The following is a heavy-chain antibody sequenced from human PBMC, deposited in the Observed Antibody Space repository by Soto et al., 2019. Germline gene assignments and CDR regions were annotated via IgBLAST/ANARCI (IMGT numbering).Heavy chain of an antibody. V-gene: IGHV3-23*01. Sequence: GGSLRLSCAASGFTFSSYAMNWVRQAPGKGLEWVSTLSGSGGSTYYSDSVKGRFTISRDNSKNTLYLQMNSLRAEDTAVYYCAKNGENYYSSVDYWGQGTLVTVSS. CDR3: AKNGENYYSSVDY. CDR1: GFTFSSYA. J-gene: IGHJ4*02. CDR2: LSGSGGST. D-gene: IGHD3-10*01.